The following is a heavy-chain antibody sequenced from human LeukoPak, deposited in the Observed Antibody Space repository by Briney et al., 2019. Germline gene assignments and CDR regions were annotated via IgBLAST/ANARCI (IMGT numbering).Heavy chain of an antibody. Sequence: SETLSLTCAHSGYSISSGYYWGWIRQPPGKGLEWIGSIHHTGSTYYNPFLTSRVTMSIDTSLNQLSLKLTSVTAADTAMYYCARGGEYDSSEPQDHWGQGILVTVSS. CDR1: GYSISSGYY. CDR3: ARGGEYDSSEPQDH. CDR2: IHHTGST. J-gene: IGHJ4*02. D-gene: IGHD3-22*01. V-gene: IGHV4-38-2*01.